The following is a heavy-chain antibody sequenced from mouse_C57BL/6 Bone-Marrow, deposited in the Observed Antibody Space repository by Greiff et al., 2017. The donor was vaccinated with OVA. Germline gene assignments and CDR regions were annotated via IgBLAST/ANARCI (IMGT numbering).Heavy chain of an antibody. J-gene: IGHJ3*01. Sequence: VQLQQSGAELVKPGASVKMSCKASGYTFTTYTIEWMKQNHGKSLEWIGNFHPYNDDTKYNEKFKGKATLTVEKSSSTVYLGLSRVTSDDSAVYCCARRGTAQAKVFAYWGQGTLVTVSA. D-gene: IGHD3-2*02. CDR1: GYTFTTYT. CDR3: ARRGTAQAKVFAY. CDR2: FHPYNDDT. V-gene: IGHV1-47*01.